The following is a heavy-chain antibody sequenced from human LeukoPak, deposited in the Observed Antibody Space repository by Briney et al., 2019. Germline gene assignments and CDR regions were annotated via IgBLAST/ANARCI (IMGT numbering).Heavy chain of an antibody. Sequence: GGSLRLSCAASGFTFSSYWMSWVRQAPGKGLEWVANIKPDGSETYSADSVKGRFTISRDNAKNSLYLQMNSLRAEDTAVYYCARTLRFFRFLDVWGQGTTVTVSS. CDR2: IKPDGSET. D-gene: IGHD3-3*01. CDR1: GFTFSSYW. V-gene: IGHV3-7*03. J-gene: IGHJ6*02. CDR3: ARTLRFFRFLDV.